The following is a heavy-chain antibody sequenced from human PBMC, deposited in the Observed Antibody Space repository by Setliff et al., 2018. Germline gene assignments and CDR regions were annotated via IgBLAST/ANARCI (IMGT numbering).Heavy chain of an antibody. J-gene: IGHJ4*02. D-gene: IGHD3-22*01. Sequence: GGSLRLSCTASGFTFSNAWMSWVRQAPGKGLEWVGRIKRITDSGTTDHAAPVKGRFTVSRDDSISTLYLQMNSLKTEDTAVYYCTTSPISSGYYYRDYWGQGTLVTVSS. CDR1: GFTFSNAW. CDR3: TTSPISSGYYYRDY. CDR2: IKRITDSGTT. V-gene: IGHV3-15*01.